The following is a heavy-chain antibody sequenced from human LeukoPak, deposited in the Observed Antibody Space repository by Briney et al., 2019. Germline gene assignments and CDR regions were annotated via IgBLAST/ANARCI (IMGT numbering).Heavy chain of an antibody. J-gene: IGHJ3*02. V-gene: IGHV3-30*02. D-gene: IGHD6-19*01. Sequence: GGSLRLSCVASGFTFSNYGIHWVRQAPGKGLEWVAFIRYDGSNKYYADSVRGRFTISRDNSKNTLYLQMNSLRAEDTAVYYCAKEYSSGWLDAFDIWGQGTMVTVSS. CDR2: IRYDGSNK. CDR3: AKEYSSGWLDAFDI. CDR1: GFTFSNYG.